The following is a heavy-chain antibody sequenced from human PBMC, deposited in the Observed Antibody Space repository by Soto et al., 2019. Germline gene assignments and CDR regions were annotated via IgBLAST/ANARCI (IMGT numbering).Heavy chain of an antibody. CDR1: GGSISSTNW. D-gene: IGHD1-26*01. CDR3: GRRGGGVVGADFAY. CDR2: IYHSGST. J-gene: IGHJ4*02. Sequence: QVQLQESGPGLVKPSGTLSLTCTVSGGSISSTNWWSWVRQPPGEGLEWMGEIYHSGSTNYNPSLKGRSTIPVDTPKKRFSRRGGSGPAADPAVYSWGRRGGGVVGADFAYWGQGPLVTVS. V-gene: IGHV4-4*02.